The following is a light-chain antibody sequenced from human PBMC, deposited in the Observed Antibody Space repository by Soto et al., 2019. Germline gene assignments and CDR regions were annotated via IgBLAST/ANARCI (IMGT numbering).Light chain of an antibody. V-gene: IGKV1-5*03. Sequence: DIQMTQSPSTLSGSVGDRVTITCRASQTISSWLAWYQQIPGKAPKLLIYKASTLKSGVPSRFSGSGSGTALTLTISSLPPDNYATYSCQHYNSYSGSFGQGTKVE. J-gene: IGKJ1*01. CDR1: QTISSW. CDR3: QHYNSYSGS. CDR2: KAS.